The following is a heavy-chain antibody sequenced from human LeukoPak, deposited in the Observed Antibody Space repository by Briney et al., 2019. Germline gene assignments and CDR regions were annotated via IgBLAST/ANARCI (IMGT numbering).Heavy chain of an antibody. Sequence: GASVKVSCKASEYTFTGSYMHWVRQAPGQGLEGMGWISAYNGNTNYAQKLQGRVTMTTDTSTSTAYMELRSLRSDDTAVYYCARIATEQLGLSYYYYYMDVWGKGTTVTISS. CDR3: ARIATEQLGLSYYYYYMDV. J-gene: IGHJ6*03. CDR1: EYTFTGSY. V-gene: IGHV1-18*04. CDR2: ISAYNGNT. D-gene: IGHD6-13*01.